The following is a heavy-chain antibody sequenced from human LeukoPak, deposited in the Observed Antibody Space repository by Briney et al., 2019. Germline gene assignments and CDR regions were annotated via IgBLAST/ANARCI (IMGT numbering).Heavy chain of an antibody. CDR3: ARAGGLRIAVAPIDY. J-gene: IGHJ4*02. CDR1: GFTVSSNY. Sequence: PGGSLRLSCAASGFTVSSNYMTWVRQAPGKGLEWVSTLYSGGGTFYADSVKGRFSTSRDNSKNTLDLHMSNLRAEDTAVYYCARAGGLRIAVAPIDYWGQGTLVTVSS. V-gene: IGHV3-53*01. CDR2: LYSGGGT. D-gene: IGHD6-19*01.